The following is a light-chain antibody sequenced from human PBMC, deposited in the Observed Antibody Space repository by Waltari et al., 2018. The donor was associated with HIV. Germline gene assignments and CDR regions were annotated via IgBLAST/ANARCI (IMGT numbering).Light chain of an antibody. J-gene: IGLJ3*02. V-gene: IGLV3-21*04. Sequence: YVLTQPPSVSVAPGKTASLACGGDNIGSKSVHWYQQKPGQAPVLVVYYDSGRPSGISERISGSNAGNTATLTISRVEAGDEADYYCQVWDTVTDQGVFGGGTKLTVL. CDR1: NIGSKS. CDR2: YDS. CDR3: QVWDTVTDQGV.